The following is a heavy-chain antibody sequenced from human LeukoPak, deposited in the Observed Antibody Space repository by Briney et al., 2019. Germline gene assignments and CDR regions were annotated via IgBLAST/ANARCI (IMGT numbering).Heavy chain of an antibody. J-gene: IGHJ4*02. CDR1: GFTFSNYW. D-gene: IGHD3-10*01. Sequence: PGGSLRLSCAASGFTFSNYWMSWVRQAPGKGLEWVANIKQDGSEKYYVDSVKGRFTVSRDNAKNSLYLQMNSLRDEDTAVYYCARDWAGGPHDYWGQGTLVTVSS. CDR2: IKQDGSEK. CDR3: ARDWAGGPHDY. V-gene: IGHV3-7*01.